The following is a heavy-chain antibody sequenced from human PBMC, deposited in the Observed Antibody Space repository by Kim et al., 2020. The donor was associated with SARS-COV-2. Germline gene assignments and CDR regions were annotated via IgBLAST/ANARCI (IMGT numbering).Heavy chain of an antibody. CDR1: GYTLTELS. V-gene: IGHV1-24*01. CDR2: FDPEDGET. CDR3: ATEQLWSTGGKGTFDY. D-gene: IGHD5-18*01. J-gene: IGHJ4*02. Sequence: ASVKVSCKVSGYTLTELSMHWVRQAPGKGLEWMGGFDPEDGETIYAQKFQGRVTMTEDTSTDTAYMELSSLRSEDTAVYYCATEQLWSTGGKGTFDYWGQGTLVTVSS.